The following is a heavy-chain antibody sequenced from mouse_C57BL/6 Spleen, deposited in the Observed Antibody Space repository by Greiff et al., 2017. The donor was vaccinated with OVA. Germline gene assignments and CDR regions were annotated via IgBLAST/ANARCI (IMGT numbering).Heavy chain of an antibody. V-gene: IGHV2-5*01. CDR1: GFSLTSYG. CDR3: AITLTTVVGDDAMDY. D-gene: IGHD1-1*01. J-gene: IGHJ4*01. Sequence: VHLVESGPGLVQPSQSLSITCTVSGFSLTSYGVHWVRQSPGKGLEWLGVIWRGGSTDYNAAFMSRLSITKDNSTSQVFFKMNSLQADDTAIYYCAITLTTVVGDDAMDYWGQGTSVTVSS. CDR2: IWRGGST.